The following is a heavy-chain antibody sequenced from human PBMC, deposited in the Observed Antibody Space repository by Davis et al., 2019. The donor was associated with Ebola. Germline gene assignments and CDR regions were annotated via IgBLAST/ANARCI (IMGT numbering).Heavy chain of an antibody. CDR3: ARAWGSVTRINNYFDY. Sequence: PSETLSLTCAVYGGSFSDFHWSWIRQPPGKGLEWIGEINHSGSTNYNPSLKSRVTISVDTSKNQFSLKLNSVIAADTAIYYCARAWGSVTRINNYFDYWGQGTLVTVSS. CDR1: GGSFSDFH. CDR2: INHSGST. V-gene: IGHV4-34*01. D-gene: IGHD5-24*01. J-gene: IGHJ4*02.